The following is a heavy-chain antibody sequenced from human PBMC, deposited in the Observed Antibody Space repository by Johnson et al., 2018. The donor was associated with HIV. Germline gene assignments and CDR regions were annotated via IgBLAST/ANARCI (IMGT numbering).Heavy chain of an antibody. D-gene: IGHD6-19*01. CDR1: GFTFDDYA. V-gene: IGHV3-9*01. CDR3: AKEASSGPDAFDI. J-gene: IGHJ3*02. Sequence: LLVESGGGLVQPGRSLRLSCAASGFTFDDYAMHWVRPAPGKGLDWVSGISWTSGSIGYAHSVKGRFTISRDNAKNSLYLQMNSLRAEDTALYYCAKEASSGPDAFDIWGQGTMVTVSS. CDR2: ISWTSGSI.